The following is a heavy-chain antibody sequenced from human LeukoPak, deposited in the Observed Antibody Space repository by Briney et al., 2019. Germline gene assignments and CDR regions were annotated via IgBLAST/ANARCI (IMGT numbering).Heavy chain of an antibody. CDR2: ISWNSGTI. CDR1: GFTFDNYA. Sequence: GGSLRLSCAASGFTFDNYAMNWVRQVPGKGLEWISLISWNSGTIGYADSVKGRFTISRDNANNFLYLQMNSLRAEDTALYYCTRAYKDRSLAGKKEFFQHWGQGTLVTVSS. D-gene: IGHD6-19*01. V-gene: IGHV3-9*01. CDR3: TRAYKDRSLAGKKEFFQH. J-gene: IGHJ1*01.